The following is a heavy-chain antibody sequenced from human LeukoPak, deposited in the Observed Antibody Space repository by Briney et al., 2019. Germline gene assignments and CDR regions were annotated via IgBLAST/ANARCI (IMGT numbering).Heavy chain of an antibody. CDR3: AKDLEQWLPTGYYFDY. D-gene: IGHD6-19*01. J-gene: IGHJ4*02. V-gene: IGHV3-30*18. CDR2: ISYDGSNK. CDR1: GFTFSSYG. Sequence: GRSLRLSCAASGFTFSSYGMHWVRQAPGKGLGWVAVISYDGSNKYCADSVKGRFTISRDNSKNTLYLQMSSLRAEDTAVYNCAKDLEQWLPTGYYFDYWGQGTLVTVSS.